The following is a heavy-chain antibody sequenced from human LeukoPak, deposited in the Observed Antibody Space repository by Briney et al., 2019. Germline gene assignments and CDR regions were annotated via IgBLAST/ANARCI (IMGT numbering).Heavy chain of an antibody. CDR2: ISAYNGNT. CDR1: GYTFTSYG. Sequence: ASVKVSCKASGYTFTSYGISWVRQAPGQGLEWMGWISAYNGNTNYAQKLQGRVTMTTDTSTSTAYMELRSLRSDDTAVYYCARDQSSGWYKPSIFDYWGQGTLVTVSS. D-gene: IGHD6-19*01. V-gene: IGHV1-18*01. CDR3: ARDQSSGWYKPSIFDY. J-gene: IGHJ4*02.